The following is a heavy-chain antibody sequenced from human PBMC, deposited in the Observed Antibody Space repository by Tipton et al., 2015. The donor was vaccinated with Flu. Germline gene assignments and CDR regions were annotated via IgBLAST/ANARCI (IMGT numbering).Heavy chain of an antibody. V-gene: IGHV1-18*01. J-gene: IGHJ4*02. CDR3: ARDHEEEDIVVVPAPGG. CDR2: ISAYNGNT. D-gene: IGHD2-2*01. CDR1: GGTFSSYA. Sequence: QSGPEVKKPGSSVKVSCKASGGTFSSYAISWVRQAPGQGLEWMGWISAYNGNTNYAQKLQGRVTMTRDTSISTAYMELSRLRSDDTAVYYCARDHEEEDIVVVPAPGGWGQGTLVTVSS.